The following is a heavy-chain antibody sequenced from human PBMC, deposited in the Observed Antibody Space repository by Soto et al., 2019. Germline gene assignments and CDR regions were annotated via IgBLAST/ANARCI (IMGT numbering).Heavy chain of an antibody. Sequence: ASVKVSCKASGHTSTSYDINLVRQATGQGLEWMGWMNPNSGNTGYAQKFQGRVTMTRNTSISTAYMELSSLRSEDTAVYYCARGRIQLWLIVNYYYMDVWGKGTTVTVSS. CDR1: GHTSTSYD. V-gene: IGHV1-8*01. D-gene: IGHD5-18*01. CDR2: MNPNSGNT. J-gene: IGHJ6*03. CDR3: ARGRIQLWLIVNYYYMDV.